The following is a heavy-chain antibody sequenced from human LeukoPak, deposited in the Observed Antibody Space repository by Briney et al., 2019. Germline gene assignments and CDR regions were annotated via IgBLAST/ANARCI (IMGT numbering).Heavy chain of an antibody. V-gene: IGHV4-4*02. CDR3: ASIGGTVRDS. CDR1: GVSVSSTYW. Sequence: SETLSLTCAVSGVSVSSTYWWTWVRQPPGKGPEWIGEIYHSGTSNYNPSLKSRVTISLDKSNNQSSLRLTSVTAADTAVYYCASIGGTVRDSWGQGTLVTVSS. CDR2: IYHSGTS. J-gene: IGHJ4*02. D-gene: IGHD4-17*01.